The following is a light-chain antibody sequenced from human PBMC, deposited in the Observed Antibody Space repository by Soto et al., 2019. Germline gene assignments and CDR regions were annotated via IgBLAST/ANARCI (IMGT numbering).Light chain of an antibody. CDR2: GAS. CDR1: QSVSSTY. V-gene: IGKV3-20*01. J-gene: IGKJ1*01. CDR3: QQYGNSFVG. Sequence: LSQSLGTLSLYTGERATLSCRPSQSVSSTYLAWYQHKPGQAPRLLIYGASSRATGIPDRFSGSGSGTDFTLIISRLEPEDFAVYYCQQYGNSFVGFGQGTKVDIK.